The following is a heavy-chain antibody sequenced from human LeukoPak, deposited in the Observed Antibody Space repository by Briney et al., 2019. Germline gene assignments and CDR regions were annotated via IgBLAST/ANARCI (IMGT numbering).Heavy chain of an antibody. D-gene: IGHD5-12*01. J-gene: IGHJ5*02. CDR1: GGSISSYY. CDR3: ARERATREFDP. CDR2: IYYSGST. V-gene: IGHV4-59*01. Sequence: NTSETLSLTCTVSGGSISSYYLSWIRQPPGKGLEWIGYIYYSGSTNYNPSLKSRVTISVDTSKNQFSLKLSSVTAADTAVYYCARERATREFDPWGQGTLVTVSS.